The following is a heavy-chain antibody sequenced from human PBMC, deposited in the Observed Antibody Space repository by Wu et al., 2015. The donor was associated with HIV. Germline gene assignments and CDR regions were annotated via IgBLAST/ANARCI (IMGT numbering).Heavy chain of an antibody. CDR3: ARVKGAMVRGVSPYYYYGMDV. CDR1: GYTFTGYF. Sequence: QVQLVQSGAEVKKPGASVNVSCKASGYTFTGYFLHWVRQAPGQGPEWMGWVNPNSGDANYAQKYQDRVTMTTDTSIRTAYMELRSLRSDDTAVYYCARVKGAMVRGVSPYYYYGMDVWGQGPRSPSP. V-gene: IGHV1-2*02. CDR2: VNPNSGDA. D-gene: IGHD3-10*01. J-gene: IGHJ6*02.